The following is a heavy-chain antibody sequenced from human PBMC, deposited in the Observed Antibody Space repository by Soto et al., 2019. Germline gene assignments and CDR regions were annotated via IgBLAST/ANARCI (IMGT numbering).Heavy chain of an antibody. D-gene: IGHD3-22*01. CDR2: ISGYNGNT. CDR1: GYTFTDYG. CDR3: ARDREYYYDSSGNYYYHYGLDV. J-gene: IGHJ6*02. V-gene: IGHV1-18*04. Sequence: QVQLVESGAEVKKPGASVKVSCKASGYTFTDYGISWVRQAPGQGLEWMGWISGYNGNTKYAQKCQGRVTMTTDTPTNTAYMELRSLRSDDTAVYYCARDREYYYDSSGNYYYHYGLDVWGQGTKVTVS.